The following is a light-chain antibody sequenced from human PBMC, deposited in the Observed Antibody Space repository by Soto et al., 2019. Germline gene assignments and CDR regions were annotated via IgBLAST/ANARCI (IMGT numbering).Light chain of an antibody. V-gene: IGKV1-39*01. CDR2: ATS. Sequence: IPLTQSPSSLAASVGDRLTLTCRASRNVSIYLNWYQHKPGKGPTLLIHATSNLQIGVPSRFSGSGSGTEFTLTISSLEPEDFGTYYCQQSHKMPSFGQGTRLEIK. CDR3: QQSHKMPS. CDR1: RNVSIY. J-gene: IGKJ5*01.